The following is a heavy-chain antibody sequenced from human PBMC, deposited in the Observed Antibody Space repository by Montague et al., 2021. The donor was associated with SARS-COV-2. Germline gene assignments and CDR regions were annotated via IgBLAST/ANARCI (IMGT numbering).Heavy chain of an antibody. CDR2: NFYTGST. V-gene: IGHV4-59*01. CDR1: GGSTSNYY. CDR3: ARAQNICFIANCVNYSDL. D-gene: IGHD2-15*01. Sequence: SETLSLTCSVSGGSTSNYYWTWIRQPPGKGLQWIGYNFYTGSTKFNPSLKSRVSMSLDTSKNHFSLRLSAVTAADAARYYCARAQNICFIANCVNYSDLWGLGALVTVSS. J-gene: IGHJ4*02.